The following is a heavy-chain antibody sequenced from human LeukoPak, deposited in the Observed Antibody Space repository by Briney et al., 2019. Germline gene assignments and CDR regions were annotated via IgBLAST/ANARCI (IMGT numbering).Heavy chain of an antibody. CDR2: IYNREST. V-gene: IGHV4-59*01. CDR3: ARRSWYFDY. J-gene: IGHJ4*02. CDR1: GDSMNTYY. D-gene: IGHD2-15*01. Sequence: SETLSLTCTVSGDSMNTYYWNWIRQPPGKGLEWIGYIYNRESTNYNPSLKGRVTISIDTSKNQFSLKLISVTPADTAVYYCARRSWYFDYWGQGTLVTVSS.